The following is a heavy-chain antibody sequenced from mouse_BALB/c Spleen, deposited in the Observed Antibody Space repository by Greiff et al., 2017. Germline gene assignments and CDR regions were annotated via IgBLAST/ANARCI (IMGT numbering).Heavy chain of an antibody. J-gene: IGHJ4*01. CDR3: ARDGPTWRAMDY. Sequence: VKLVESGPGLVAPSQSLSITCTVSGFSLTSYGVHWVRQPPGKGLEWLGVIWAGGSTNYNSALMSRLSISKDNSKSQVFLKMNSLQTDDTAMYYCARDGPTWRAMDYWGQGTSVTVSS. CDR2: IWAGGST. CDR1: GFSLTSYG. V-gene: IGHV2-9*02.